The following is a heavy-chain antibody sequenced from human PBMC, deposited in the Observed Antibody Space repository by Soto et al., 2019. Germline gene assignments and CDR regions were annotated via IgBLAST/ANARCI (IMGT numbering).Heavy chain of an antibody. CDR2: IYYSGST. CDR1: GGSISSGDYY. D-gene: IGHD3-9*01. Sequence: SETLSLTCTVSGGSISSGDYYWSWIRQPPGKGLEWIGYIYYSGSTYYNPPLKSRVTISVDTSKNQFSLKLSSVTAADTAVYYCAIERTYYDILTGIYYYYYGMDVWGQGTTVTVSS. J-gene: IGHJ6*02. V-gene: IGHV4-30-4*01. CDR3: AIERTYYDILTGIYYYYYGMDV.